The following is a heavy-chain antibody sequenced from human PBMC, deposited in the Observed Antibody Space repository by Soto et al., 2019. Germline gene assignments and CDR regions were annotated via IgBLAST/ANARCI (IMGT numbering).Heavy chain of an antibody. Sequence: WASVKVSCKTSGYTFSMYGISWVRQAPGQGLEWLGWITADNGDTKYAQKVQDRVTMTMDTSTTTVYMELRSLASDDTAVYYCARRTLGSSIGIGDYWGQGSLVTVSS. CDR2: ITADNGDT. V-gene: IGHV1-18*01. D-gene: IGHD7-27*01. CDR3: ARRTLGSSIGIGDY. CDR1: GYTFSMYG. J-gene: IGHJ4*02.